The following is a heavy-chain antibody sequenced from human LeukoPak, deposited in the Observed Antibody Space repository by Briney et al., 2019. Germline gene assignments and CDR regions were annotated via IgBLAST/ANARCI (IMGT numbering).Heavy chain of an antibody. Sequence: GGSLRLSCAASGFTFSSYAMSWVRQAPGKGLEWVSAISGSGGSTCYADSVKGRFTISRDNSKNTLYLQMNSLRAEDTAVYYCAKPSTLDILTEYYFDYWGQGTLVTVSS. J-gene: IGHJ4*02. D-gene: IGHD3-9*01. CDR1: GFTFSSYA. CDR2: ISGSGGST. V-gene: IGHV3-23*01. CDR3: AKPSTLDILTEYYFDY.